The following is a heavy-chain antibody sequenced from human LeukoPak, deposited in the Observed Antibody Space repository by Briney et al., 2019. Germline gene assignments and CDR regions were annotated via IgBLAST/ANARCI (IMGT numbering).Heavy chain of an antibody. CDR3: ARGRTPRGYSGYDIYYYMDV. V-gene: IGHV3-30*03. Sequence: PGRSLRLSCAASGFTFSSYGMHWVRQAPGKGLEWVAVISYDGSNKYYADSVKGRFTTSRDNAKNSLYLQMNSLRAEDTAVYYCARGRTPRGYSGYDIYYYMDVWGKGTTVTVSS. CDR2: ISYDGSNK. CDR1: GFTFSSYG. J-gene: IGHJ6*03. D-gene: IGHD5-12*01.